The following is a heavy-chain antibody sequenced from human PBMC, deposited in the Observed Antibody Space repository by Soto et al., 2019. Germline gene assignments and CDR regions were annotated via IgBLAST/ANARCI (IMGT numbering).Heavy chain of an antibody. Sequence: GGSLRLSCSASRFTFSMHSMHWVRQTPGKALEYFSAISRDGRSTFYADSVKGRFTISRDNSKNTLYLRMNSLRSDDTAVYYCVKEAKPFINTLVVLIFDYWGQGT. D-gene: IGHD3-22*01. V-gene: IGHV3-64D*08. J-gene: IGHJ4*02. CDR2: ISRDGRST. CDR1: RFTFSMHS. CDR3: VKEAKPFINTLVVLIFDY.